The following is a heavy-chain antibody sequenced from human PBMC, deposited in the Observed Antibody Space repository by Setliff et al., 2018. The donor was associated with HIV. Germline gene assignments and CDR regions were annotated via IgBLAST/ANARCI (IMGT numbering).Heavy chain of an antibody. CDR3: AKVFAFGVDGFDI. CDR2: LNTDGSST. Sequence: GGSLRLSCAASGFTFSSYWMHWVRQAPGKGLVWVSRLNTDGSSTKYADSVKGRFTISRDNAKNTLYLQMNSLRVEDTAVYYCAKVFAFGVDGFDIWGQGTMVTVSS. V-gene: IGHV3-74*03. D-gene: IGHD3-10*01. J-gene: IGHJ3*02. CDR1: GFTFSSYW.